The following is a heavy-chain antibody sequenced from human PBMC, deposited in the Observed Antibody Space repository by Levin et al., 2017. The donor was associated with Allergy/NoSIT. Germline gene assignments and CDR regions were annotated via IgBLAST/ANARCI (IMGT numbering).Heavy chain of an antibody. D-gene: IGHD5-24*01. V-gene: IGHV3-48*02. CDR1: GFTFNRYS. Sequence: GESLKISCAASGFTFNRYSMNWVRQAPGQGLEWVSYISTSSSTIYYADSVKGRFTISRDNAKNSLDLQMNSLRDEDTAVYYCARASTDGPYYYYLDVWGKGTTVTVSS. CDR3: ARASTDGPYYYYLDV. CDR2: ISTSSSTI. J-gene: IGHJ6*03.